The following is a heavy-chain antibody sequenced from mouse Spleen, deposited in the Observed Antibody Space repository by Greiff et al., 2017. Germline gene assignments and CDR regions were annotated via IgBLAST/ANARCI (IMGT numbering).Heavy chain of an antibody. D-gene: IGHD2-4*01. Sequence: EVKLVESGGGLVKPGGSLKLSCAASGFTFSSYAMSWVRQTPEKRLEWVATISSGGSYTYYPDSVKGRFTISRDNAKNTLYLQMSSLRSEDTAMYYCASPLYDCDQAWFAYWGQGTLVTVSA. J-gene: IGHJ3*01. CDR2: ISSGGSYT. CDR3: ASPLYDCDQAWFAY. V-gene: IGHV5-9-1*01. CDR1: GFTFSSYA.